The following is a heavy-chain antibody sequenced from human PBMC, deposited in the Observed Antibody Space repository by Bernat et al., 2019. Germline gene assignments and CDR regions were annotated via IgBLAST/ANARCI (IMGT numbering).Heavy chain of an antibody. CDR1: GGSISSSSYY. J-gene: IGHJ4*02. D-gene: IGHD6-13*01. V-gene: IGHV4-39*01. Sequence: QLQLQESGPGLVKPSETLSLTCTVSGGSISSSSYYWRWIRQPPGKGLEWIGSIYYSGSTYYNPSLKSRVTISVDTSKNQFSLKLSSVTAADTAVYYCARQEAAAGLDYWGQGTLVTVSS. CDR3: ARQEAAAGLDY. CDR2: IYYSGST.